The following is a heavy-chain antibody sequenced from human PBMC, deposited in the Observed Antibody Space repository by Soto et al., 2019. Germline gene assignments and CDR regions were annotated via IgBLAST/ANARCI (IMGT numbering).Heavy chain of an antibody. V-gene: IGHV1-69*08. Sequence: QVQLVQSGAEVKKPGSSVKVSCKASGGTFSSYTISWVRQAPGQGLEWMGRIIPILGIANYAQKFQGRVTITADKSTSTAYMELSSLSSEDTAVYYCARDEGFKTDYYYYGMDVWGQGTTVTVSS. CDR3: ARDEGFKTDYYYYGMDV. CDR2: IIPILGIA. CDR1: GGTFSSYT. J-gene: IGHJ6*02. D-gene: IGHD2-15*01.